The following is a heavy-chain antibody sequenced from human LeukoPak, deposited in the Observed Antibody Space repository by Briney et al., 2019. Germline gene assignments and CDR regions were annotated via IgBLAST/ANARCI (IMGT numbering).Heavy chain of an antibody. J-gene: IGHJ4*02. Sequence: GSLRLSCAASGFTLSSYAMSWVRQAPGKGLEWVSLITYGGGDTHYADSVKGRFTISRDNSNNTLYVQMNSLRAEDTAIYYCAKASRSGWFPLDYWGQGTLVTVSS. CDR3: AKASRSGWFPLDY. CDR2: ITYGGGDT. V-gene: IGHV3-23*01. D-gene: IGHD6-19*01. CDR1: GFTLSSYA.